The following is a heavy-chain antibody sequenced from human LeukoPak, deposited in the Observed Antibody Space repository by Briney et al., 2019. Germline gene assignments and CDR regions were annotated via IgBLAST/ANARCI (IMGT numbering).Heavy chain of an antibody. J-gene: IGHJ4*02. V-gene: IGHV1-69*13. CDR1: GGTFSSYA. CDR3: ARDRHYDVVRGVIESYYFDY. Sequence: SVKVSCKASGGTFSSYAISWVRQAPGRGLEWMGGIIPIFGTANYAQKFQGRVTITADESTSTAYMELSSLRSEDTAVYYCARDRHYDVVRGVIESYYFDYWGQGTLVTVSS. D-gene: IGHD3-10*01. CDR2: IIPIFGTA.